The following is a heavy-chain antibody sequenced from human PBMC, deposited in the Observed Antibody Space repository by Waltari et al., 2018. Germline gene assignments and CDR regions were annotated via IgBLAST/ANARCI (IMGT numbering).Heavy chain of an antibody. CDR2: VSYGST. CDR3: ASSTAQPWTKGGLDN. J-gene: IGHJ4*02. V-gene: IGHV3-23*01. Sequence: EVQLLESGGGLVQFGGSLGLSCTASGLTLSSFSMAWVRQAPGKGLDWVSAVSYGSTYYADSVRGRFTISRDNPRNTVYLQMNDLRAEDTAVYYCASSTAQPWTKGGLDNWGQGTLVIVSS. CDR1: GLTLSSFS. D-gene: IGHD5-18*01.